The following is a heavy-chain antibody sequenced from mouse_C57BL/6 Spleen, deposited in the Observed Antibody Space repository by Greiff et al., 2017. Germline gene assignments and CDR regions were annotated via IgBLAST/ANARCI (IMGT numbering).Heavy chain of an antibody. V-gene: IGHV1-72*01. CDR1: GYTFTSYW. CDR2: IDPNCGGT. J-gene: IGHJ4*01. Sequence: QVQLQQPGAELVKPGASVKLSCKASGYTFTSYWMHWVKQRPGRGLEWIGRIDPNCGGTKYNEKFKSKATLTVDKPSSTAYMQLSRLTSEDAAVYYCERGFHYYGSSYRNYAMDYWGQGTSVTVSS. D-gene: IGHD1-1*01. CDR3: ERGFHYYGSSYRNYAMDY.